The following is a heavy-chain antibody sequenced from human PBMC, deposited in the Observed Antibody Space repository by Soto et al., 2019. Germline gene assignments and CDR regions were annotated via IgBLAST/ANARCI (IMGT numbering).Heavy chain of an antibody. V-gene: IGHV3-53*01. Sequence: GGSLRLSCAASGFTVSSNYMSWVRQAPGKGLEWVSVIYSGGSTYYADSVKGRFTISRDNSKNTLYLQMNSLRAEDTAVYYCARAHSLTGEDWYFDLWGRGTLVTVSS. CDR3: ARAHSLTGEDWYFDL. D-gene: IGHD7-27*01. J-gene: IGHJ2*01. CDR2: IYSGGST. CDR1: GFTVSSNY.